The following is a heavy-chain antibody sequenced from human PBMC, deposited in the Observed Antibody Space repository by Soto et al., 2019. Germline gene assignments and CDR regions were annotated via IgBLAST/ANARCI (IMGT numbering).Heavy chain of an antibody. Sequence: NPSETLSLTCTVSGCSFSSYYWSWIRQPPGKGLEWIGYIYYTGSIIYNPSLKSRVTMSVDMSMKQFSLKLNSVTAADTAVYYCARTTTLENYFDYWGQGALVTVSS. CDR1: GCSFSSYY. D-gene: IGHD2-15*01. V-gene: IGHV4-59*01. CDR3: ARTTTLENYFDY. CDR2: IYYTGSI. J-gene: IGHJ4*02.